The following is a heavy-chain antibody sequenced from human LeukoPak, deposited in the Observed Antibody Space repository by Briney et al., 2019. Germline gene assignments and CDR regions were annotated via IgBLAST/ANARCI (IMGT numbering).Heavy chain of an antibody. CDR3: AKDPFSHNSGWNGVGY. Sequence: GGSLRLSCAASGFTFSSYAVSWVRQAPGKGLEWVSSISYSGGSTDYADSVKGGFTISRDNSKNTLYLQMNSLRAEDTAVYYCAKDPFSHNSGWNGVGYWGQGTLVTVSS. V-gene: IGHV3-23*01. CDR2: ISYSGGST. CDR1: GFTFSSYA. D-gene: IGHD6-19*01. J-gene: IGHJ4*02.